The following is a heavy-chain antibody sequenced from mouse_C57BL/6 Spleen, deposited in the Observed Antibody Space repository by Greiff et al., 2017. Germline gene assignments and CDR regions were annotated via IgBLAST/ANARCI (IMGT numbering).Heavy chain of an antibody. CDR2: IDPETGGT. CDR1: GYTFTDYE. J-gene: IGHJ2*01. D-gene: IGHD1-1*01. Sequence: VQLQQSGAELVRPGASVTLSCKASGYTFTDYEMHWVKQTPVHGLEWIGAIDPETGGTAYNQKFKGKAILTADKSSSTAYMELRSLTSEDSAVYYCTRDYCGSTLDYWGQGTTLTVSS. V-gene: IGHV1-15*01. CDR3: TRDYCGSTLDY.